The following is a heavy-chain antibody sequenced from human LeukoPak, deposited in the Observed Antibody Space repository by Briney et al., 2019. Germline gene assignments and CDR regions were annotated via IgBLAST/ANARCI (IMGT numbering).Heavy chain of an antibody. CDR2: IYNSGNT. V-gene: IGHV4-4*07. Sequence: PSETLSLTCTVSGGSISTNYWSWIRQPAGKGLEWIGRIYNSGNTNYSPSLESRVTMSADTSKNQFSLKLSSVTAADTAVYYCARGTFDSNGYYLFDYWGQGTLVTVSS. CDR1: GGSISTNY. D-gene: IGHD3-22*01. J-gene: IGHJ4*02. CDR3: ARGTFDSNGYYLFDY.